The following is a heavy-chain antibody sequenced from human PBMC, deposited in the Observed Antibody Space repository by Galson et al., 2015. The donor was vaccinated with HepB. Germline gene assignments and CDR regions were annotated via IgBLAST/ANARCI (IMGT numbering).Heavy chain of an antibody. D-gene: IGHD2-21*02. Sequence: SVKVSCKASGGTFSSYAISWVRQAPGQGLEWMGGIIPIFGTANYAQKFQGRVTITADESTSTAYMELSSLRSEDTAVYYCARLAGGGDYPDWYFDLWGRGTLVTVSS. V-gene: IGHV1-69*13. CDR3: ARLAGGGDYPDWYFDL. CDR1: GGTFSSYA. J-gene: IGHJ2*01. CDR2: IIPIFGTA.